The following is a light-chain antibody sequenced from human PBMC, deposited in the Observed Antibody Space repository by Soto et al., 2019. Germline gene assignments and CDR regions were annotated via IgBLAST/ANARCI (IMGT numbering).Light chain of an antibody. CDR1: SSDIGGYNY. CDR2: EVS. V-gene: IGLV2-14*01. CDR3: TSYTSSSTLV. Sequence: QSALTQSASASASPGQSIAISCTGTSSDIGGYNYVSWYQQHPGKAPKLMIYEVSNRPSGVSDRFSGSKSGDTASLTISGLQPEDEADYYCTSYTSSSTLVFGTGTKLTVL. J-gene: IGLJ1*01.